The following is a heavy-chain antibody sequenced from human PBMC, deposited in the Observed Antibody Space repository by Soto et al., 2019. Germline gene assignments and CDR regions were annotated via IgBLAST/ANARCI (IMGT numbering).Heavy chain of an antibody. CDR2: IIPIFGTA. V-gene: IGHV1-69*12. CDR1: GGTFSSYA. D-gene: IGHD5-12*01. Sequence: QVQLVQSGAEVKKPGSSVKVSCKASGGTFSSYAISWVRQAPGQGLEWMGGIIPIFGTANYAQKFQGRVTLTADESTSTGYMELSSLRAEDTAVYYCARAQGYSGYDGLSNWGQGTLVTVSS. J-gene: IGHJ4*02. CDR3: ARAQGYSGYDGLSN.